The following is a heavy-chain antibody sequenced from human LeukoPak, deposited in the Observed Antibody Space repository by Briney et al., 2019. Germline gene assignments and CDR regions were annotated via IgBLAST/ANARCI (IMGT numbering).Heavy chain of an antibody. CDR1: GYTFTGYY. Sequence: ASVKVSCKASGYTFTGYYMHWVRQAPGQGLEWMGWINPNSGGTNYAQKFQGRVTMTTDTSTSTAYMELRSLRSDDTAVYYCARDKAALFDIWGQGTMVTVSS. J-gene: IGHJ3*02. CDR3: ARDKAALFDI. CDR2: INPNSGGT. D-gene: IGHD6-25*01. V-gene: IGHV1-2*02.